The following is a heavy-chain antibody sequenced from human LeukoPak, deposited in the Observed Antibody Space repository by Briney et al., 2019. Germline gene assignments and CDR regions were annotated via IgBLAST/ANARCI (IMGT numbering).Heavy chain of an antibody. Sequence: GESLKISCKGSGYSFTSYWIGWVRQMPGKGLEWMGIIYPGDSDTRYSPSFQGQVTISADKSISTAYLQWSSLKASDTAMYYCARRMYHYDSSGYYSVPIDAFDIWGQGTMVTVSS. V-gene: IGHV5-51*01. CDR1: GYSFTSYW. J-gene: IGHJ3*02. CDR3: ARRMYHYDSSGYYSVPIDAFDI. D-gene: IGHD3-22*01. CDR2: IYPGDSDT.